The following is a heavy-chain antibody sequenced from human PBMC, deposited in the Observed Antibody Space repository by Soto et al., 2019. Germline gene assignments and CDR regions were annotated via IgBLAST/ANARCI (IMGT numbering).Heavy chain of an antibody. CDR3: ARGFFLGYYYMDV. Sequence: GGSLRLSCAASGFPFISYSMNWVRQAPGKGLEWVSYISSSSRTIYYADSVKGRFTISRDNAKTSLYLQMNSLRAEDTAVYYCARGFFLGYYYMDVWGKGTTVTVSS. V-gene: IGHV3-48*01. D-gene: IGHD3-3*01. CDR1: GFPFISYS. CDR2: ISSSSRTI. J-gene: IGHJ6*03.